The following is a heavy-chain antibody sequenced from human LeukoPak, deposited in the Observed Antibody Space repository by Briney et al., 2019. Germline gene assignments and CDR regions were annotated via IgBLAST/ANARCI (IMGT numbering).Heavy chain of an antibody. J-gene: IGHJ4*02. CDR1: GFTFSSYA. V-gene: IGHV3-30-3*01. D-gene: IGHD6-13*01. CDR3: ARGPGAYSSSWKTTPFDY. Sequence: GRSLRLSCAASGFTFSSYAMHWVRQALGKGLDWVAVISYDGSNKYYADSVKGRFTISRDNSKNTLYLQMNSLRAEDTAVYYCARGPGAYSSSWKTTPFDYWGQGTLVTVSS. CDR2: ISYDGSNK.